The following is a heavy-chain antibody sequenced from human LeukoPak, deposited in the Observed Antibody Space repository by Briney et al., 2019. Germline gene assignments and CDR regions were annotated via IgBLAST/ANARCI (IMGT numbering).Heavy chain of an antibody. CDR3: AREYYGSSGYYNDY. CDR1: GDSISSYH. Sequence: SETLSLTCTVSGDSISSYHWSWIRQPPGKGLEWIGYVSYSGGPNYNPSHKSRVTISVDTSKNQFSLKLTSVTAADTAVYYCAREYYGSSGYYNDYWGQGALVTVSS. D-gene: IGHD3-22*01. V-gene: IGHV4-59*01. J-gene: IGHJ4*02. CDR2: VSYSGGP.